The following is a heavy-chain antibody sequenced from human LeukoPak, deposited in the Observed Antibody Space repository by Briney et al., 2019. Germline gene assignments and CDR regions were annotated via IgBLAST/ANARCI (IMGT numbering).Heavy chain of an antibody. CDR1: GFDFSTYY. V-gene: IGHV3-21*01. D-gene: IGHD3-10*01. CDR2: ISSSSSNI. CDR3: ARDLGITMVRGVMNY. J-gene: IGHJ4*02. Sequence: GGSLRLSCAASGFDFSTYYLNWVRQAPGKGLEWVSSISSSSSNIFYSDLVKGRFTISRDNAKNSLYLQMNSLRAEDTAVYYCARDLGITMVRGVMNYWGQGTLVTVSS.